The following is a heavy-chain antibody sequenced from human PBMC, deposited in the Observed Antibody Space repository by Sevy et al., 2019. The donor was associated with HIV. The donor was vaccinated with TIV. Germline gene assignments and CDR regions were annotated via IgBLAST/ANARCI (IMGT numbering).Heavy chain of an antibody. CDR3: AKDPGYQLLYVAGTNWFDH. CDR2: ISYDGSNK. J-gene: IGHJ5*02. D-gene: IGHD2-2*02. V-gene: IGHV3-30*18. Sequence: GGSLRLSCAASGFTFSSYGMHWVRQAPGKGLEWVAVISYDGSNKYYADSVKGRFTISRDNSKNTLYLQMNSLRAEDTAVYYCAKDPGYQLLYVAGTNWFDHWGQGTLVTVSS. CDR1: GFTFSSYG.